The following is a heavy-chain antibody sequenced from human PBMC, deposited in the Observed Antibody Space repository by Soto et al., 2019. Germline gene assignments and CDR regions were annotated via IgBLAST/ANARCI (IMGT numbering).Heavy chain of an antibody. CDR1: GGSISSYY. Sequence: SETLSLTCTVSGGSISSYYWSWIRQPPGKGLEWIGYIYYSGSTNYNPSLKSRVTISVDTSKNQFSLKLSSVTAADAAVYYCARSGAYGDYFDYWGQGTLVTVSS. CDR3: ARSGAYGDYFDY. V-gene: IGHV4-59*01. D-gene: IGHD4-17*01. CDR2: IYYSGST. J-gene: IGHJ4*02.